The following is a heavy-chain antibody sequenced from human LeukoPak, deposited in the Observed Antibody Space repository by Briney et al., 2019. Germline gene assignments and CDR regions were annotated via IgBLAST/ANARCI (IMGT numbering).Heavy chain of an antibody. CDR1: GFTVSSNY. CDR3: ARHTCYDSSGMNWYFDL. Sequence: TGGSLRLSCAASGFTVSSNYMSWVRQAPGKGLEWVSVIYSGGSTYYADSVKGRFTISRDNSKNTLYLQMNSLRAEDTAVYYCARHTCYDSSGMNWYFDLWGRGTLVTVTS. V-gene: IGHV3-53*01. D-gene: IGHD3-22*01. CDR2: IYSGGST. J-gene: IGHJ2*01.